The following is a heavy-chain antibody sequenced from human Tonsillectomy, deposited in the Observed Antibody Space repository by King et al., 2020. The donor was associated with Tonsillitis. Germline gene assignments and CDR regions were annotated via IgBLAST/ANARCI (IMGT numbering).Heavy chain of an antibody. CDR2: IYPGDSDS. CDR3: ATPVSGTYYDGLGY. Sequence: VQLVESGAEVKKPGESVKISCKGSGYSFTTYWIAWVRQMPGKGLEWLGIIYPGDSDSRNNPSFQGPVTISADKSISTAYLQWNSLQASDTAMYYCATPVSGTYYDGLGYWGQGTLVTVSS. V-gene: IGHV5-51*01. CDR1: GYSFTTYW. D-gene: IGHD1-26*01. J-gene: IGHJ4*02.